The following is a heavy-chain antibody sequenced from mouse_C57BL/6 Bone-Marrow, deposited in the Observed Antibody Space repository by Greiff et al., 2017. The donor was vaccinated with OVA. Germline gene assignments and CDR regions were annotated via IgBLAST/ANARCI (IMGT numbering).Heavy chain of an antibody. J-gene: IGHJ2*01. CDR3: ARDEDDYYFDY. Sequence: VQLQQPGAELVMPGASVKLSCKASGYTFTSYWMHWVKQRPGQGLEWIGVIDPSDSYTNYNQKFKGKSTLTVDKSSSTAYMQLSSLTSEDSAVDYGARDEDDYYFDYWGQGTTLTVSS. CDR2: IDPSDSYT. V-gene: IGHV1-69*01. CDR1: GYTFTSYW.